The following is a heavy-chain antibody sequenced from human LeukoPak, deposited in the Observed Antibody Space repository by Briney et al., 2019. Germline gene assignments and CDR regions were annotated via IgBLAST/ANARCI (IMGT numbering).Heavy chain of an antibody. D-gene: IGHD3-22*01. V-gene: IGHV1-3*01. Sequence: GASVKVSCKASGYTFTSYAMHWVHQAPGQRLEWMGWINAGNGNTKYSQKFQGRVTITRDTSASTAYMELRSLRSDDTAVYYCARYPGSPYYDSSGYYLLGPWGQGTLVTVSS. CDR1: GYTFTSYA. CDR3: ARYPGSPYYDSSGYYLLGP. CDR2: INAGNGNT. J-gene: IGHJ5*02.